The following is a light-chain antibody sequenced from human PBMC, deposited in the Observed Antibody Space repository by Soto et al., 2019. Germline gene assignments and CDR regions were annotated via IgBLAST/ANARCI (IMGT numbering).Light chain of an antibody. Sequence: PGESATLSCRASQSVSSNLAWYQQKPGQAPGRLIYRASSRATGIPDRFSGSGSGTDFTLTISRLEPEDFAVYYCQQYGSSPQTFGQGTKVDI. CDR1: QSVSSN. CDR3: QQYGSSPQT. J-gene: IGKJ1*01. CDR2: RAS. V-gene: IGKV3-20*01.